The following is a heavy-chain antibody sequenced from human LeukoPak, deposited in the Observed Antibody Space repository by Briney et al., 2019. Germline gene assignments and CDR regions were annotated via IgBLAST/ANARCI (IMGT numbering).Heavy chain of an antibody. CDR2: VYYSGST. Sequence: SETLSLTCTVSGGSINTKNYYWGWIRQPPGKGLEWIGTVYYSGSTYSNLSVKSRVTISVDMSKNQFSLNLTSVTAADTAVYYCARDGNYYESSGYYFSAFDIWGQGRMVTVSS. J-gene: IGHJ3*02. CDR1: GGSINTKNYY. D-gene: IGHD3-22*01. CDR3: ARDGNYYESSGYYFSAFDI. V-gene: IGHV4-39*02.